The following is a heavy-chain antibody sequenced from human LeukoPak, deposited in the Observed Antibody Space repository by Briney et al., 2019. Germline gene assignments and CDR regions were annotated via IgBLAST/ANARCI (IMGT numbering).Heavy chain of an antibody. V-gene: IGHV1-46*01. J-gene: IGHJ4*02. CDR2: INPSGGST. Sequence: ASVKVSCKASGYTFTRYYMHWVRQAPGQGLEWLGIINPSGGSTSYAQKFQGRVTLTRDTSTSTVYMEVSSLRSEDTAVYYCARGYYGSGAEYYFDYWGQGTLVTVSS. D-gene: IGHD3-10*01. CDR3: ARGYYGSGAEYYFDY. CDR1: GYTFTRYY.